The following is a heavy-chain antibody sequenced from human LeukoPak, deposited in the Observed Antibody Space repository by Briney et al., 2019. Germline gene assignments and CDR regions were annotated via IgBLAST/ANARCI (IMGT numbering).Heavy chain of an antibody. CDR3: AKGPSVREGMDV. CDR2: FDPEDGET. V-gene: IGHV1-24*01. Sequence: ASVKVSCKVSGYTLTELSMHWVRQAPGKGLEWMGGFDPEDGETIYAQKFQGRVTMTEDTSTDTAYMELSSLRSEDTAVYYCAKGPSVREGMDVWGQGTTVTISS. D-gene: IGHD2/OR15-2a*01. J-gene: IGHJ6*02. CDR1: GYTLTELS.